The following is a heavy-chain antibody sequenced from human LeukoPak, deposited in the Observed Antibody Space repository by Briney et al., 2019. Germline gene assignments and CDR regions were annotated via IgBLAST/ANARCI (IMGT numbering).Heavy chain of an antibody. CDR2: INHSGST. D-gene: IGHD6-19*01. CDR1: GGSFNGYY. CDR3: ARGRQWLVY. V-gene: IGHV4-34*01. J-gene: IGHJ4*02. Sequence: SETLSLTCAVYGGSFNGYYWSWIRQPPGKGLEWIGEINHSGSTNYNPSLKSRVTISVDTSKNQFSLKLSSVTAADTAVYYCARGRQWLVYWGQGTLVTVSS.